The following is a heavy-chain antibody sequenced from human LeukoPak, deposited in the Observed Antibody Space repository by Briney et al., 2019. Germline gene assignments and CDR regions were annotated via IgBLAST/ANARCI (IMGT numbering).Heavy chain of an antibody. D-gene: IGHD5-18*01. CDR3: AREGSRRYRTFDY. CDR1: GFTFSSYW. CDR2: IKQDGSEK. Sequence: GGSLRLSCAASGFTFSSYWMSWVRQAPGKGLEWVANIKQDGSEKYYVDSVKGRFTISRDNAKNSLYLQMNSLRAEDTAVYYCAREGSRRYRTFDYWGQGTLVTVSS. V-gene: IGHV3-7*01. J-gene: IGHJ4*02.